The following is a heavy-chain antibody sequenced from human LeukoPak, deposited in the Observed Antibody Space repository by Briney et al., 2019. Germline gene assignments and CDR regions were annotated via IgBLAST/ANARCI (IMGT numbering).Heavy chain of an antibody. Sequence: SETLSLTCAVYGGSFSGYYWSWIRQPPGKGLEWIGEINHSGSTNYNPSLKSRVTISVDTSKNQFSLKLSSVTAADTAVYYCARGVRGVVIISYYYYYYMDVWGKGTTVTVSS. D-gene: IGHD3-3*01. CDR2: INHSGST. CDR1: GGSFSGYY. J-gene: IGHJ6*03. CDR3: ARGVRGVVIISYYYYYYMDV. V-gene: IGHV4-34*01.